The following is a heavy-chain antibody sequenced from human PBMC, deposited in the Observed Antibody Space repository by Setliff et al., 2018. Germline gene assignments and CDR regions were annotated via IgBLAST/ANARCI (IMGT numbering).Heavy chain of an antibody. Sequence: SETLSLTCAVSGDFISSSNWWNWVRQPPGKGLEWIGEIYHSGSANYNPSLKSRVTISVDTSKNQFSLKLSSVTAADTAVYYCARSAGYSSSWYNYYYGMDVWGQGTTVTVSS. D-gene: IGHD6-13*01. CDR2: IYHSGSA. J-gene: IGHJ6*02. CDR3: ARSAGYSSSWYNYYYGMDV. V-gene: IGHV4-4*02. CDR1: GDFISSSNW.